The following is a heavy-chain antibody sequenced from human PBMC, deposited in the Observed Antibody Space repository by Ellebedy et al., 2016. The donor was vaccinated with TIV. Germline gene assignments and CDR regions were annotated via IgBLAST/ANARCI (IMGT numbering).Heavy chain of an antibody. CDR2: VAYGGGVQ. V-gene: IGHV3-30*19. CDR1: GFTFGTFG. D-gene: IGHD6-19*01. Sequence: GESLKISCAASGFTFGTFGMHWVRQSPGKGLEWVAVVAYGGGVQYYADSVKGRFTISRDNSRNTLYLQMNSLRAEDTAIYYCAKEPRQYTSGWYFVNWGQGTLVTVSS. J-gene: IGHJ4*02. CDR3: AKEPRQYTSGWYFVN.